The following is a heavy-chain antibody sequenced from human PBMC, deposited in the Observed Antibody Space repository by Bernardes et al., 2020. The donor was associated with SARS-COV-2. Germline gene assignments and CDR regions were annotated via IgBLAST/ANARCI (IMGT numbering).Heavy chain of an antibody. CDR2: ICAGGGAT. CDR3: AKAGPPGPYRFDF. J-gene: IGHJ4*02. Sequence: RGSLRPSCVASEFAFSNYDMSWVRQAPGKGLEWVSHICAGGGATNYADSVKGRFTNSRDNCKNTLYLQMNSLRLEDTAIYDCAKAGPPGPYRFDFWGQGTLATVSS. CDR1: EFAFSNYD. V-gene: IGHV3-23*01.